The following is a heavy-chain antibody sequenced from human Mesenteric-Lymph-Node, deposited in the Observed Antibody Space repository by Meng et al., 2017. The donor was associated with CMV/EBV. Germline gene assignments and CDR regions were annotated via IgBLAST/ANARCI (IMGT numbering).Heavy chain of an antibody. V-gene: IGHV3-9*01. CDR2: ISWNSGSI. CDR3: AKGGQTYDYVWGSYHY. D-gene: IGHD3-16*02. J-gene: IGHJ4*02. Sequence: GGSLKISCAASGFTFDDYAMHWVRQAPGKGLEWVSGISWNSGSIGYADSVKGRFTIARDNSKNTLSLQMNSLRAEDTAVYYCAKGGQTYDYVWGSYHYWGQGTLVTVSS. CDR1: GFTFDDYA.